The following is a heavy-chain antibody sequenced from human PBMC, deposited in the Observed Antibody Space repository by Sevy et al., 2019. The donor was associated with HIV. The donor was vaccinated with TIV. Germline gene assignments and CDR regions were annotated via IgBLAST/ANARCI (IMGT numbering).Heavy chain of an antibody. CDR3: AKVPRGGTYFSGAEN. J-gene: IGHJ4*02. V-gene: IGHV3-30*18. CDR2: ISYDGGNK. Sequence: GGSLRLSCLTSGFTFTKYGMHWVRQAPGKGLEWVAVISYDGGNKYYADSVGGRFTISRDNSKNTLYLQMNSLRPDDMAVYYCAKVPRGGTYFSGAENWGQGTLVTVSS. CDR1: GFTFTKYG. D-gene: IGHD1-26*01.